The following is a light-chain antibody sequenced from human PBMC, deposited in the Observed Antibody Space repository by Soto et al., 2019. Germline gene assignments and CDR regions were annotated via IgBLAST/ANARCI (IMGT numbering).Light chain of an antibody. CDR3: QQYNSYSS. CDR2: KAS. CDR1: QRISTW. J-gene: IGKJ1*01. V-gene: IGKV1-5*03. Sequence: DIQMTQSPSTLSASVGYRVTITCRASQRISTWLAWYQKKPGKAPKLLIYKASPLESGVPSRFSGSGSGTEFTLTISRLQPDDFATYYCQQYNSYSSFGQGTKVEIK.